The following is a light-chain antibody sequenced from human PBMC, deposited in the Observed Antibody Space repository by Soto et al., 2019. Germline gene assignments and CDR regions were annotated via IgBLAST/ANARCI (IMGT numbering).Light chain of an antibody. V-gene: IGKV1-39*01. J-gene: IGKJ1*01. Sequence: DIQMTQSPSSLSASVGDRVTITCRASQSVSKYLNWYQQKPGKAPKLLIYAASSLHSGVPSRFSGSGSGTYFTLTISRLQPEDFASYYRQQSYRTPGPFGQGTKVEI. CDR1: QSVSKY. CDR2: AAS. CDR3: QQSYRTPGP.